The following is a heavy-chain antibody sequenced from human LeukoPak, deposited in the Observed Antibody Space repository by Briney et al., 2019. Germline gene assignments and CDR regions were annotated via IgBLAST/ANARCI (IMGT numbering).Heavy chain of an antibody. CDR3: ARGGQLNIVVVPAAKRGFDY. CDR1: GGSISSSSYY. CDR2: IYYSGST. D-gene: IGHD2-2*01. J-gene: IGHJ4*02. Sequence: PSETLSLTCTVSGGSISSSSYYWGWVRQPPGKGLEWIGSIYYSGSTNYNPSLKSRVTISVDTSKNQFSLKLSSVTAADTAVYYCARGGQLNIVVVPAAKRGFDYWGQGTLVTVFS. V-gene: IGHV4-39*07.